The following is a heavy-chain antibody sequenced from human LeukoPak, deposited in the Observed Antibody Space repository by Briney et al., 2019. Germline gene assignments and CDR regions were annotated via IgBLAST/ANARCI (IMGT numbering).Heavy chain of an antibody. CDR2: IKQDGSEK. CDR1: GFTFSSFW. D-gene: IGHD6-13*01. V-gene: IGHV3-7*01. J-gene: IGHJ4*02. Sequence: GGSLRLSGAASGFTFSSFWMSWVRQAPGKGPEWVASIKQDGSEKYYVGSVEGRFTISRDNSKNSLYLQMNSLRAEDTAVYYCAREVGIAAAGRTYYFDYWGQGTLVTVSS. CDR3: AREVGIAAAGRTYYFDY.